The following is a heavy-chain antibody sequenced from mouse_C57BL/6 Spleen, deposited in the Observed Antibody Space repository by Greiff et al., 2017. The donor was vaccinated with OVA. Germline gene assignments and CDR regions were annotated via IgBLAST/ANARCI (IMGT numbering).Heavy chain of an antibody. CDR2: IWSGGST. CDR1: GFSLTSYG. J-gene: IGHJ4*01. D-gene: IGHD1-1*01. CDR3: ARNSEGYYYGSSPMDY. V-gene: IGHV2-2*01. Sequence: QVQLQQSGPGLVQPSQSLSITCTVSGFSLTSYGVHWVRQSPGKGLEWLGVIWSGGSTDYNAAFISRLSISKDNSKSQVFFKMNSLQADDTAIYYCARNSEGYYYGSSPMDYWGQGTSVTVSS.